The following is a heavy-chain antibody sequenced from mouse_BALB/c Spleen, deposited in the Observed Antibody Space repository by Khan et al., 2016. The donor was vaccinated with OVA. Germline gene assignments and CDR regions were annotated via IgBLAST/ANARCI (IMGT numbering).Heavy chain of an antibody. Sequence: VQLQESGTDLVKPSQSLSLTCTVTGYSITSGYAWHWIRQFPGNKLEWMAYIYFSGSINYNPYLKSRISVTRDTSKNKFFLKLHSVPSEDTAKYYCTRNRNYMDDWGQGTSVTGSS. CDR1: GYSITSGYA. V-gene: IGHV3-1*02. J-gene: IGHJ4*01. CDR2: IYFSGSI. D-gene: IGHD2-5*01. CDR3: TRNRNYMDD.